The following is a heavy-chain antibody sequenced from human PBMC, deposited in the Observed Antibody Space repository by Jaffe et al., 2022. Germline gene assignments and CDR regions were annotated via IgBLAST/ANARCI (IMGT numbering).Heavy chain of an antibody. D-gene: IGHD3-16*01. CDR2: IRHDGTGT. V-gene: IGHV3-74*01. CDR3: ARDASAKPYDL. CDR1: GFTLGDYW. J-gene: IGHJ5*02. Sequence: EVQLVESGGGLVQPGGSLRLSCAASGFTLGDYWMHWLRQPPGEGLMWISVIRHDGTGTTYADSVKGRFTISRDTAKNTLYLQMNSLRAEDTAFYYCARDASAKPYDLWGQGTLVTVSS.